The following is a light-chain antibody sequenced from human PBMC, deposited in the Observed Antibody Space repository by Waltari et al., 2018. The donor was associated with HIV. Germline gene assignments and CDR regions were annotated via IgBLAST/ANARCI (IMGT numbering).Light chain of an antibody. CDR1: QNAVYSFNSRNY. Sequence: DIVMTQSTDYLSVSVGERGRIKCKSSQNAVYSFNSRNYLSWYQQKAGQPPKLIIYWASSRQSGVPDRFSGSWSGTEFTLTSSSLQAEDVAVYFCQQTFTIPPPFGGGTKVEIK. CDR3: QQTFTIPPP. CDR2: WAS. V-gene: IGKV4-1*01. J-gene: IGKJ4*01.